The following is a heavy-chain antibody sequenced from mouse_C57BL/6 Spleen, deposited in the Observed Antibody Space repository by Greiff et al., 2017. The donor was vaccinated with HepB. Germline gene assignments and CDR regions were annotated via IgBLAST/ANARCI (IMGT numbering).Heavy chain of an antibody. CDR1: GFTFSDAW. CDR3: TRRGDPTGFAY. J-gene: IGHJ3*01. Sequence: EVKVEESGGGLVQPGGSMKLSCAASGFTFSDAWMDWVRQSPEKGLEWVAEIRNKANNHATYYAESVKGRFTISRDDSKSRVYLQMNSLRAEDTGIYYCTRRGDPTGFAYWGQGTLVTVSA. D-gene: IGHD2-10*01. V-gene: IGHV6-6*01. CDR2: IRNKANNHAT.